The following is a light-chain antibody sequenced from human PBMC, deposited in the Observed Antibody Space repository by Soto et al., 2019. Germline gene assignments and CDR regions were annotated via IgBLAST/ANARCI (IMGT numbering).Light chain of an antibody. CDR3: QQLDSYPRT. CDR2: AAS. J-gene: IGKJ1*01. Sequence: DIQLPQSPSFLSASVGDRVTITCRASQDIRNYLAWYQQKPGKAPKVLIYAASTLLSGVPSRFSGSGSGTEFSLTISSLQPEDFATYYCQQLDSYPRTFGQGTKVDIK. CDR1: QDIRNY. V-gene: IGKV1-9*01.